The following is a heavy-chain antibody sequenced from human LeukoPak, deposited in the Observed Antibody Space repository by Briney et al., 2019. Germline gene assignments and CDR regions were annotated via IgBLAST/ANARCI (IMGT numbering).Heavy chain of an antibody. CDR3: ARDNRKGLLWFGELSL. CDR2: INPNSGGT. Sequence: GASVKVSCKASGYTFTGYYMHWVRQAPGKGLEWMGWINPNSGGTNYAQKFQGRVTMTRGTSISTAYMELSRLRSDDTAVYYCARDNRKGLLWFGELSLWGQGTLVTVSS. V-gene: IGHV1-2*02. CDR1: GYTFTGYY. D-gene: IGHD3-10*01. J-gene: IGHJ4*02.